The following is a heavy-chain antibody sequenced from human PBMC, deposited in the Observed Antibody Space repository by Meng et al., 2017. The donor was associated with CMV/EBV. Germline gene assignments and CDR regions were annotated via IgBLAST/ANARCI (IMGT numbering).Heavy chain of an antibody. CDR3: THISNDWFFHL. D-gene: IGHD1-14*01. CDR2: IKSKGSGETT. Sequence: GESLKISCAASGFTFSGLTFSGSWMSWVRQAPGEGLEWVGRIKSKGSGETTDYAAPVKGRFAISRDDSKNTVYVEMNSLKTEDTGVYYCTHISNDWFFHLWGRGTLVTVSS. J-gene: IGHJ2*01. V-gene: IGHV3-15*01. CDR1: GFTFSGLTFSGSW.